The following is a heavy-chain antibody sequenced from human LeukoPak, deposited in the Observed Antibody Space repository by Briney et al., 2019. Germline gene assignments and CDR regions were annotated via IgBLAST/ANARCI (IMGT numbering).Heavy chain of an antibody. CDR2: IYYSGNT. D-gene: IGHD2-21*01. J-gene: IGHJ5*02. Sequence: SETLSLTCTVSGGSISSYYWSWIRQSPGKGLEWIGFIYYSGNTNSNPSLKSRVTMSVDTSKNQFSLRLTSVTAADTAVYYCASGLRRDWFDPRGQGTLVTVSS. CDR1: GGSISSYY. V-gene: IGHV4-59*01. CDR3: ASGLRRDWFDP.